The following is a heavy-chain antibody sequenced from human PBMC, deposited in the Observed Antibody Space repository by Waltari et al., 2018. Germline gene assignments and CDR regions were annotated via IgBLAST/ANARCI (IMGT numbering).Heavy chain of an antibody. Sequence: QVQLVQSGAEVKKPGSSVKVSCKASGGTFSSYAISWVRQAPGQGLEWMGGIIPIFGTANYAQKFQGRGTITTDEATSTAYMELSSLRSEDTAVYYCAGVFSSSWYPYAFDIWGQGTMVTVSS. D-gene: IGHD6-13*01. CDR3: AGVFSSSWYPYAFDI. CDR1: GGTFSSYA. J-gene: IGHJ3*02. CDR2: IIPIFGTA. V-gene: IGHV1-69*05.